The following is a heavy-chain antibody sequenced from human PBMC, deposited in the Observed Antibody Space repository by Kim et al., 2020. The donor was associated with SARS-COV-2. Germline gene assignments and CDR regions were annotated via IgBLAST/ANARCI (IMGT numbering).Heavy chain of an antibody. D-gene: IGHD3-3*01. Sequence: SETLSLTCTVSGGSVSSGSYYWSWIRQPPGKGLEWIGYIYYSGSTNYNPSLKSRVTISVDTSKNQFSLKLSSVTAADTAVYYCARDQTVDEFWGGYFDY. CDR1: GGSVSSGSYY. V-gene: IGHV4-61*01. CDR3: ARDQTVDEFWGGYFDY. CDR2: IYYSGST. J-gene: IGHJ4*01.